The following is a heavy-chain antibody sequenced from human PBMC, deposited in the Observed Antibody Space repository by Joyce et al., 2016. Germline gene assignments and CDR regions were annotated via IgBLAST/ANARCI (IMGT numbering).Heavy chain of an antibody. CDR3: ETYYYDSSGYYLTY. D-gene: IGHD3-22*01. V-gene: IGHV1-69*01. CDR1: GGTFNNYI. CDR2: IIPSAGTP. Sequence: QVQLVQSGAEVQKPGSSVKVSCKASGGTFNNYIINWVRQAPGQGLEWMGGIIPSAGTPSSAQKFQGRLTIAADESTSTAYMELNSLKSEDTAVYYCETYYYDSSGYYLTYWGQGTLVTVSS. J-gene: IGHJ4*02.